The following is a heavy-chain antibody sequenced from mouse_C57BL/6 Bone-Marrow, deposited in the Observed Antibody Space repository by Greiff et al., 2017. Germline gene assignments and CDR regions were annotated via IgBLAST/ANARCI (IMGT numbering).Heavy chain of an antibody. CDR1: GYTFTDYN. CDR2: INPNNGGT. J-gene: IGHJ1*03. D-gene: IGHD1-1*01. CDR3: ARIPNYYGSSYWYFDV. Sequence: EVQLVESGPELVKPGASVKMSCKASGYTFTDYNMHRVKQSHGKSLEWIGYINPNNGGTSYNQKFKGKATLTVNKSSSTAYMELRSLTSEDSAVYYCARIPNYYGSSYWYFDVWGTGTTVTVSS. V-gene: IGHV1-22*01.